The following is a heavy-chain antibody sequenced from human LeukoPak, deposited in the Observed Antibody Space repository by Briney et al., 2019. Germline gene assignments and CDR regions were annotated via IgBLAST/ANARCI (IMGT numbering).Heavy chain of an antibody. CDR3: ARDGRYSSSWSTSYYYYYYMDV. CDR2: IKQDGSEK. CDR1: GFTFSSYW. D-gene: IGHD6-13*01. V-gene: IGHV3-7*01. Sequence: GGSLRLSCAASGFTFSSYWMSWVRQAPGKGLEWVANIKQDGSEKYYVDSVKGRFTISRDNAKNSLYLQMNSLRAEDTAVYYCARDGRYSSSWSTSYYYYYYMDVWGKGTTVTVSS. J-gene: IGHJ6*03.